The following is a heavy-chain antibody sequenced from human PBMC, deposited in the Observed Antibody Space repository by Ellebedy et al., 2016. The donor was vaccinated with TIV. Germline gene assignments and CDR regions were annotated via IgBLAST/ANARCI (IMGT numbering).Heavy chain of an antibody. D-gene: IGHD3-22*01. CDR2: ISGSGGST. J-gene: IGHJ4*02. CDR3: AKDLTVVVMLPDY. CDR1: GFSFNNYW. V-gene: IGHV3-23*01. Sequence: GESLKISXAASGFSFNNYWMSWVRQTPGKGLEWVSAISGSGGSTYYADSVKGRFTISRDNSKNTLYLQMNSLRAEDTAVYYCAKDLTVVVMLPDYWGQGTLVTVSS.